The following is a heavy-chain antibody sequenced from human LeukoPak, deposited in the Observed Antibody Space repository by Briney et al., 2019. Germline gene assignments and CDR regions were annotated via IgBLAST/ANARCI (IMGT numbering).Heavy chain of an antibody. J-gene: IGHJ4*02. V-gene: IGHV3-53*01. CDR1: GFAVSSNY. D-gene: IGHD3-22*01. CDR3: ARDLGYDSSGYGFDY. Sequence: GGSLRLSCAASGFAVSSNYMSWVRQAPGKGLEWVSVIYSGGSTYYADSVKGRFTISRHNSKNTLYLQMNSLRAEDTAVYYCARDLGYDSSGYGFDYWGQGTLVTVSS. CDR2: IYSGGST.